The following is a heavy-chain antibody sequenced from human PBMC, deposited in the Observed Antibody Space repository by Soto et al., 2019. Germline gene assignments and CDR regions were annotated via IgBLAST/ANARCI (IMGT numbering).Heavy chain of an antibody. Sequence: QVQLVQFGAEVKKPGSSVKVSCKDSGGTFNTYSMFWVRQAPGQGLEWMGRIIPMLGVRNYAQRFQDRVTITADKSTATVNMELSSLRSEDTALYYCTIGSWSGEVFDIWGQGTMVTVSS. D-gene: IGHD2-21*01. J-gene: IGHJ3*02. CDR3: TIGSWSGEVFDI. CDR2: IIPMLGVR. CDR1: GGTFNTYS. V-gene: IGHV1-69*02.